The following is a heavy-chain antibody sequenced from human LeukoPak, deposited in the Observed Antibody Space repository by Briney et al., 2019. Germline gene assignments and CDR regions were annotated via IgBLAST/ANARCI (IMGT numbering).Heavy chain of an antibody. V-gene: IGHV1-8*01. CDR2: MNPNSGST. D-gene: IGHD5-18*01. CDR1: GYTFTSYD. Sequence: ASVKVSCKASGYTFTSYDMNWVRQAPGQGLEWMGWMNPNSGSTNYAQKLQGRVTMTRDTSISTAYMELSSLRSEDTAVYYSARHPGGDTAIDYWGQGTLVTVSS. J-gene: IGHJ4*02. CDR3: ARHPGGDTAIDY.